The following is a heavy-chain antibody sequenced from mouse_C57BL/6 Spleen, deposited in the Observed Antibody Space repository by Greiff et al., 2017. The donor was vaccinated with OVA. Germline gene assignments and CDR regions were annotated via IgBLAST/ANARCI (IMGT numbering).Heavy chain of an antibody. J-gene: IGHJ4*01. CDR1: GFSLTSYG. Sequence: VKLVESGPGLVQPSQSLSITCTVSGFSLTSYGVHWVRQSPGKGLEWLGVIWSGGSTDYNAAFISRLSISKDNSKSQVFFKMNSLQADDTAIYYCARPLTGTHYAMDYWGQGTSVTVSS. CDR2: IWSGGST. CDR3: ARPLTGTHYAMDY. V-gene: IGHV2-2*01. D-gene: IGHD4-1*01.